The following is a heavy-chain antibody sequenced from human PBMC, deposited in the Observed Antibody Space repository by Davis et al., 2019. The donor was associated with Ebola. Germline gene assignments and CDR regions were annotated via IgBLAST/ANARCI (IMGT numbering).Heavy chain of an antibody. D-gene: IGHD6-13*01. Sequence: GESLKISCAASGFTFSGSAMHWVRQAPGKGLEWVANIKQDGSEKYYVDSVKGRFTISRDNAKNSLYLQMNSLRADDTAVYYCATRDTSSNCFGFYPWGQGTLVTVSS. CDR2: IKQDGSEK. J-gene: IGHJ5*02. V-gene: IGHV3-7*03. CDR3: ATRDTSSNCFGFYP. CDR1: GFTFSGSA.